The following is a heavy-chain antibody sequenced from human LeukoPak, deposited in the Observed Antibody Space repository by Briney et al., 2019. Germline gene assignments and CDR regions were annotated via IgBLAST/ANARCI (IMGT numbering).Heavy chain of an antibody. CDR1: GFTFSSYA. J-gene: IGHJ5*02. Sequence: GGSLRLSCAASGFTFSSYAMSWVRQAPGKGLEWVSAISGSGGSTYYADSVKGRFTISRDNSKNTLYLQMNSLRAEDTAVYYCAKELGSTLEWGFNWFDPWGQGTLVTVSS. D-gene: IGHD3-3*01. CDR2: ISGSGGST. V-gene: IGHV3-23*01. CDR3: AKELGSTLEWGFNWFDP.